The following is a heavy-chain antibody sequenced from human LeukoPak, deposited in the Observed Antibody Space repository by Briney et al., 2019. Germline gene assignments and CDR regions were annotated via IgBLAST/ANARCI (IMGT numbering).Heavy chain of an antibody. V-gene: IGHV3-21*01. CDR1: GFTFSSYT. D-gene: IGHD3-10*02. J-gene: IGHJ6*04. Sequence: AGGSLRLSCAASGFTFSSYTMNWVRQAPGKGLEWVSSISSTTSYIYYADSVKGRFTISRDNAKNSLYLQMNSLRAEDTAVYYCAELGITMIGGVWGKGTTVTISS. CDR3: AELGITMIGGV. CDR2: ISSTTSYI.